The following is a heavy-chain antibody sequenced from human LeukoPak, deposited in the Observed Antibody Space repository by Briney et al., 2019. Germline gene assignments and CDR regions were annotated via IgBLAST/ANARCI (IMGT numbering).Heavy chain of an antibody. CDR1: GYTFTGYY. CDR2: INPNSGGT. D-gene: IGHD3-9*01. CDR3: ARGSWLFPYYYGMDV. Sequence: ASVKVSCTASGYTFTGYYMHWVRQAPGQGLGWMGWINPNSGGTNYAQKFQGRVTMTRDTSISTAYMELSRLRSDDTAVYYCARGSWLFPYYYGMDVWGQGTTVTVSS. V-gene: IGHV1-2*02. J-gene: IGHJ6*02.